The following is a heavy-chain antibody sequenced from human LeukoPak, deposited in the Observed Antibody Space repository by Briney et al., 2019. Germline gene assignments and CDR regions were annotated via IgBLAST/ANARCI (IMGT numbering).Heavy chain of an antibody. CDR2: IYSDATA. CDR3: GGGRLDC. V-gene: IGHV3-53*01. J-gene: IGHJ4*02. Sequence: GGSLRLSCAASGLTVSTTYMMWVRQAPGKGLEWVSGIYSDATAFYADSVKGRFSVSRDESQNTLYLHMNSLRGDDTAVYFCGGGRLDCWGQGTPVTVPS. D-gene: IGHD2-15*01. CDR1: GLTVSTTY.